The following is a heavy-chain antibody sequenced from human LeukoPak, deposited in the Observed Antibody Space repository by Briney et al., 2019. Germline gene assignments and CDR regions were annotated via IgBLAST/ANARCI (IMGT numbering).Heavy chain of an antibody. D-gene: IGHD4-23*01. CDR2: IYHIGST. J-gene: IGHJ4*02. V-gene: IGHV4-38-2*02. Sequence: SETLSLTCGVSGYSISSGDYWGWIRQPPGKGLEWIGSIYHIGSTHHNPPLESRVTTSVDTSKNHFSLKLSSVTAADTAVYYCARDYGGRFDYWGQGILVTVSS. CDR3: ARDYGGRFDY. CDR1: GYSISSGDY.